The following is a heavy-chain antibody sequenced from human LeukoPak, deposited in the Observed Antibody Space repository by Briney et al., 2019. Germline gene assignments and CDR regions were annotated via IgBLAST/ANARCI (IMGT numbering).Heavy chain of an antibody. CDR1: GGTFSSYA. Sequence: ASVKVSCKASGGTFSSYAISWVRQAPGQGLEWMGRIIPIFGIANYAQKFQGRVTITADKSTSTAYMELNSLRSEDTAVYYCARGYYYDSSGYSASGMSLDYWGQGTLVTVSS. CDR2: IIPIFGIA. CDR3: ARGYYYDSSGYSASGMSLDY. J-gene: IGHJ4*02. D-gene: IGHD3-22*01. V-gene: IGHV1-69*04.